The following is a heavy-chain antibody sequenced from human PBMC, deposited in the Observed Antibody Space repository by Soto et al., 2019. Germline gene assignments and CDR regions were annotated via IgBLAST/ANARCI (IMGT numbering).Heavy chain of an antibody. V-gene: IGHV1-2*02. J-gene: IGHJ6*02. CDR2: NSPNNGGT. Sequence: QVQLLQSGAEVRKPGASVKVSCKASGYKFTDYSIQWVRQAPGQGLEWVGWNSPNNGGTNYARKFQGRVTMTRDTSNSTAYVKLNRLRSDDTAVYYCARSLWFGETLKTGMDVWGQGTTVTVSS. CDR1: GYKFTDYS. CDR3: ARSLWFGETLKTGMDV. D-gene: IGHD3-10*01.